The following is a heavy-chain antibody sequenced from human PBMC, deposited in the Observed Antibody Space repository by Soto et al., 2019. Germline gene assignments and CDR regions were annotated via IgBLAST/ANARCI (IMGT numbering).Heavy chain of an antibody. Sequence: TLYRNSTFPVCSRGAYYWPWMRQSPGQGLEWIGYVFYTGRANYNASLKSRVSISLDTSNYQFSLKLSSVTAADTAVYYCARDGDGRMTTNPYYYNGMDVWGPGTTVTVSS. J-gene: IGHJ6*02. CDR2: VFYTGRA. V-gene: IGHV4-59*01. CDR3: ARDGDGRMTTNPYYYNGMDV. CDR1: VCSRGAYY. D-gene: IGHD4-4*01.